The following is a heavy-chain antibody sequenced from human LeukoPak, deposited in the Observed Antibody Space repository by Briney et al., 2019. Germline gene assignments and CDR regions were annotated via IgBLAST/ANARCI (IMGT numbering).Heavy chain of an antibody. V-gene: IGHV1-46*01. CDR1: GYTFTSNH. CDR3: ARDQEGFDY. CDR2: IYPRDGST. Sequence: ASVKVSCKASGYTFTSNHIHWVRQAPGQGLEWMGMIYPRDGSTSYTQKFQGRVTVTRDTSTSTVHMELSGLRSEDTAVYYCARDQEGFDYWGQGTLVTVSS. J-gene: IGHJ4*02.